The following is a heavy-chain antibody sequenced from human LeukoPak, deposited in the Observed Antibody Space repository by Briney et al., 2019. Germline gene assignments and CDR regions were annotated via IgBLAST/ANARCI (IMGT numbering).Heavy chain of an antibody. J-gene: IGHJ4*02. CDR2: ISGTGGST. CDR1: GFTFSPYA. Sequence: PGGSLRLSCAASGFTFSPYAMTSVRQAPGKGLESVSVISGTGGSTYYADSVKGRFTISRDNSKNALHLQMNSMRAEDTAIYYCAKGHSDYGTGFDQWGQGTLVTVSS. V-gene: IGHV3-23*01. CDR3: AKGHSDYGTGFDQ. D-gene: IGHD4-17*01.